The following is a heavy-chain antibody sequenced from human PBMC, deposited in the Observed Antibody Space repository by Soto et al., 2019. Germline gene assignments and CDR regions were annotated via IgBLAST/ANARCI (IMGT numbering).Heavy chain of an antibody. V-gene: IGHV1-69*13. D-gene: IGHD3-10*01. CDR3: ARDLTREYYFDY. J-gene: IGHJ4*02. CDR2: IIPIFGTA. Sequence: SVKVSCKASGGTFSSYAISWVRQAPGQGLEWMGGIIPIFGTANYAQKFQGRVTITADESTSTAYMELSSLRSEDTAVYYCARDLTREYYFDYWGQGTLVTVSS. CDR1: GGTFSSYA.